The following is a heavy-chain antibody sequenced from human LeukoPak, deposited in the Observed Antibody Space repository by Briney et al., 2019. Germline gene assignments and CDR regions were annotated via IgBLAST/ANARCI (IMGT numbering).Heavy chain of an antibody. CDR1: EFTFSNFA. CDR2: ISGSGDNT. V-gene: IGHV3-23*01. D-gene: IGHD3-22*01. J-gene: IGHJ3*02. CDR3: ARGGERITMIVVVITSGAFDI. Sequence: AGGSLRLSCAASEFTFSNFAMSWVRQAPGKGLEWVSTISGSGDNTYYADSVKGRFTISRDNSKNTLYLQMNSLRAEDTAVYYCARGGERITMIVVVITSGAFDIWGQGTMVTVSS.